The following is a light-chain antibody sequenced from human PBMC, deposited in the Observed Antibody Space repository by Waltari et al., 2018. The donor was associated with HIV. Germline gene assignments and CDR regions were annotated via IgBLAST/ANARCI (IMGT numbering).Light chain of an antibody. CDR3: CSYAGSYSFL. J-gene: IGLJ3*02. CDR2: DVS. V-gene: IGLV2-11*01. CDR1: SSDVGGYNY. Sequence: QSALTQPRSVSGSPGQSVTISCTGTSSDVGGYNYVSWYQQHPGKAPKVIIYDVSKWPSGVPERFSGSKSGNTASLTISGLQAEDEADYYCCSYAGSYSFLFGGGTHLTVL.